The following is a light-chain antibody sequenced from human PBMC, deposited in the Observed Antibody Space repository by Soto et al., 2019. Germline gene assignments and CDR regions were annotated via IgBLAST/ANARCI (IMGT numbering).Light chain of an antibody. Sequence: QSALTQPASVSGSPGQSITISCTGTSSDVGGYNYVSWYQQHPGKAPKLMIYEVSNRPSGVSKRFSGSKSVNTASLTISGLQAEDEADYYCSSYTSSSIDYVFGTGTKLTVL. J-gene: IGLJ1*01. CDR1: SSDVGGYNY. V-gene: IGLV2-14*01. CDR3: SSYTSSSIDYV. CDR2: EVS.